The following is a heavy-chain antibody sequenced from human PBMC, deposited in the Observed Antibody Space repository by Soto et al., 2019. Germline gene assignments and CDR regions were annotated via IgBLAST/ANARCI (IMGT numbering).Heavy chain of an antibody. J-gene: IGHJ6*02. CDR3: AKDQGSSSRYYYYYYGMDV. V-gene: IGHV3-30*18. Sequence: VQLLESGGGLVQPGGSLRLSCAASGFTFSSYALNWVRQAPGKGLEWVAVISYDGSNKYYADSVKGRFTISRDNSKNTLYLQMNSLRAEDTAVYYCAKDQGSSSRYYYYYYGMDVWGQGTTVTVSS. CDR1: GFTFSSYA. CDR2: ISYDGSNK. D-gene: IGHD6-6*01.